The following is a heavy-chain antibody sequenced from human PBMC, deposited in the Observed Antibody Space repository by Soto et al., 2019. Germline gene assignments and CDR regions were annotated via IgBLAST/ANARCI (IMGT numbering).Heavy chain of an antibody. J-gene: IGHJ4*01. D-gene: IGHD3-22*01. CDR2: IIPIFGTA. CDR3: ARESFRGAYYYDSSGYH. CDR1: GGTFNSYA. Sequence: SVKVSCKASGGTFNSYANSWVRQAPGQGLEWMGGIIPIFGTANYAQKFQGRVTITADESTSTAYMELSSLRSEDTAVYYCARESFRGAYYYDSSGYHWGQGTLVTSSS. V-gene: IGHV1-69*13.